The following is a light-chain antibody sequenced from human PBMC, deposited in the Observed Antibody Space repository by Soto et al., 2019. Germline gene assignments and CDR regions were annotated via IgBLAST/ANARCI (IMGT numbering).Light chain of an antibody. Sequence: QSVLTQPPSASGSPGQSVTISCTGASGDIGAYIYVSWYQQHPGKAPKLMISEVSRRPSGVPERFSGSKSGNTASLTVSGLQADDEAHYYCSSYAGSNNFVFGTGTKVTVL. J-gene: IGLJ1*01. CDR2: EVS. CDR1: SGDIGAYIY. CDR3: SSYAGSNNFV. V-gene: IGLV2-8*01.